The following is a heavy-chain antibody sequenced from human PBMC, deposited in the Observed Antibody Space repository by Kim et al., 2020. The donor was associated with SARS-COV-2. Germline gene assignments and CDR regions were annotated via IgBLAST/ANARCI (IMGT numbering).Heavy chain of an antibody. D-gene: IGHD5-12*01. Sequence: YYADSVKCRFTISRDNSKNTLYLQMNSLRAEDTAVYYCAKGLDIVARFDYWGQGTLVTVSS. V-gene: IGHV3-23*01. CDR3: AKGLDIVARFDY. J-gene: IGHJ4*02.